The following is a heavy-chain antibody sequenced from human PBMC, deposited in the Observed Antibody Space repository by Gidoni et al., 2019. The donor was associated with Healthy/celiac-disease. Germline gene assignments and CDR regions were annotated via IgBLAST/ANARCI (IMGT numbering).Heavy chain of an antibody. V-gene: IGHV3-30-3*01. CDR1: GFTFSSYA. J-gene: IGHJ4*02. CDR2: ISYDGSNK. CDR3: ARAPGIAVAATNYFDY. D-gene: IGHD6-19*01. Sequence: QVQLVESGGGVVQPGRSLRLSCAASGFTFSSYAMHWVRQAPGKGLEWVAVISYDGSNKYDADSVKGRFTISRDNSKNTLYLQMNSLRAEDTAVYYCARAPGIAVAATNYFDYWGQGTLVTVSS.